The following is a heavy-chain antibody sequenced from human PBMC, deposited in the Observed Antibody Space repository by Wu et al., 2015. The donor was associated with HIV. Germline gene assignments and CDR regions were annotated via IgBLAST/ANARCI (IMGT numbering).Heavy chain of an antibody. V-gene: IGHV1-2*02. Sequence: QLVQSGAEVTKPGASVSVSCQTSGYTFTDHYIHWVRQAPGQGLEWMGWIRPDSGATHYAEKFQDRVTMTRDASISTAYMELRSLRSDDTAVYYCARGLLWFGELTRSMDVWGKGTTVTVSS. J-gene: IGHJ6*03. D-gene: IGHD3-10*01. CDR2: IRPDSGAT. CDR3: ARGLLWFGELTRSMDV. CDR1: GYTFTDHY.